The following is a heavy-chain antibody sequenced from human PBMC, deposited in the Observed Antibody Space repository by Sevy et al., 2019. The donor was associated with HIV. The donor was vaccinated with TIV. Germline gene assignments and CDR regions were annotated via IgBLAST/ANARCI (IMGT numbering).Heavy chain of an antibody. V-gene: IGHV4-39*01. J-gene: IGHJ4*02. CDR3: ANSGDYGPFDY. CDR1: GGSISSSSYY. CDR2: MYYSGST. Sequence: SETLSLTCTVSGGSISSSSYYWGWIRQPPGKGLEWIGSMYYSGSTYYKPSLKSRVTISVVTSRNQFSLKLSSVTAADTAVYYCANSGDYGPFDYWGQGTLVTVSS. D-gene: IGHD4-17*01.